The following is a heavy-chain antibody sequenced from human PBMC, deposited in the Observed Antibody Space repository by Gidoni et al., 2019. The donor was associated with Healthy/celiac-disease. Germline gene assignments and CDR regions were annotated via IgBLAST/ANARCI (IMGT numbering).Heavy chain of an antibody. Sequence: APGQGLEWMGGIIPIFGTANYAQKFQGRVTITADESTSTADMELSSLRSEDTAVYYCARLAVGAVAGAFDYWGQGTLVTVSS. J-gene: IGHJ4*02. CDR3: ARLAVGAVAGAFDY. D-gene: IGHD6-19*01. V-gene: IGHV1-69*01. CDR2: IIPIFGTA.